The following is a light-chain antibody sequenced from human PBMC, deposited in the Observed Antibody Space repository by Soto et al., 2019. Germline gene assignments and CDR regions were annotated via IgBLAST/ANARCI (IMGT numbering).Light chain of an antibody. CDR1: SSDVGGYNS. J-gene: IGLJ3*02. CDR2: EVS. V-gene: IGLV2-8*01. Sequence: QSVLTQPPSASGSPGQSVTISCTGTSSDVGGYNSVSWYQQHTRRAPRLMIYEVSKRPSGVPDRFSGSKSGNTASLAVSGLQAEGGADDYCRSYGGIPLGVCGGATKL. CDR3: RSYGGIPLGV.